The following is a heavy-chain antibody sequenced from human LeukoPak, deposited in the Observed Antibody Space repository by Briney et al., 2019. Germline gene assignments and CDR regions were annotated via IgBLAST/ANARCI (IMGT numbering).Heavy chain of an antibody. Sequence: KTSETLSLTCTVSGGSISSGDYYWSWIRQPPGKGLEWIGYIYYSGSTYYNPSLKSRVTISVDTSKNQFSLKLSSVTAADTAVYYRASAHLRFGELGWFDPWGQGTLVTVSS. D-gene: IGHD3-10*01. V-gene: IGHV4-30-4*08. CDR2: IYYSGST. CDR1: GGSISSGDYY. J-gene: IGHJ5*02. CDR3: ASAHLRFGELGWFDP.